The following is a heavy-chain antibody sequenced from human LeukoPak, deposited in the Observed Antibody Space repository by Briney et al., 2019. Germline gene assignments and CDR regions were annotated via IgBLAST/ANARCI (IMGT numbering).Heavy chain of an antibody. CDR2: IWSGDADT. J-gene: IGHJ4*02. CDR1: GYSFTSYW. D-gene: IGHD6-13*01. CDR3: ARPGYSSPLDY. Sequence: GESLKISCKGSGYSFTSYWIGWVRQMPGKGLEWMGIIWSGDADTRHSPSFQGQVTISADKSISTAYLQWSSLKASDTAMYYCARPGYSSPLDYWGQGTLVTVSS. V-gene: IGHV5-51*01.